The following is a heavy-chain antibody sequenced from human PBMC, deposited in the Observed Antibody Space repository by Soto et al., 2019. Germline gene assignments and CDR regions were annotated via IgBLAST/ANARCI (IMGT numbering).Heavy chain of an antibody. CDR1: GYTFSNYD. D-gene: IGHD2-2*02. Sequence: QVQLVQSGAEVKKPGASVKVSCKASGYTFSNYDINWVRQATGQGLEWMGWMSPNSGRTGYAQKFQGRVTMTRNTSSSTAYMELSSLRSEDTAVYYCARGKRYTHDYWGQGTLVTVSS. CDR3: ARGKRYTHDY. V-gene: IGHV1-8*01. J-gene: IGHJ4*02. CDR2: MSPNSGRT.